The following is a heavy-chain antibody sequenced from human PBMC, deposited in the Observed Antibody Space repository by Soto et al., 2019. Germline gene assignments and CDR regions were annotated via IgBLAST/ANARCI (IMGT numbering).Heavy chain of an antibody. J-gene: IGHJ3*01. D-gene: IGHD3-10*01. V-gene: IGHV4-39*02. CDR2: IYCDGST. CDR3: ARFYGNAFDV. CDR1: GGSITTSSYN. Sequence: QLQLQESGPGLVKPSETLSLTCSVSGGSITTSSYNWDWIRQPPGKGLEWIGTIYCDGSTSYNPSLSSQVTISVDTSKTPFALNVNSVTAPDTAIYYCARFYGNAFDVWGRGTVVTVSS.